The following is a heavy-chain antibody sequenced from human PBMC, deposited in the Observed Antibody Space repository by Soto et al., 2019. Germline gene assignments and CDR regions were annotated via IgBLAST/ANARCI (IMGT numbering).Heavy chain of an antibody. CDR1: GGTFSSYA. J-gene: IGHJ3*02. Sequence: SVKVSCKASGGTFSSYAISWVRQAPGQGLEWMGGIIPIFGTANYAQKFQGRVTITADESTSTAYMELSSLRSEDTAVYYCARAVGDGWGWSDAFDIWGQGTMVTLSS. CDR2: IIPIFGTA. V-gene: IGHV1-69*13. D-gene: IGHD1-26*01. CDR3: ARAVGDGWGWSDAFDI.